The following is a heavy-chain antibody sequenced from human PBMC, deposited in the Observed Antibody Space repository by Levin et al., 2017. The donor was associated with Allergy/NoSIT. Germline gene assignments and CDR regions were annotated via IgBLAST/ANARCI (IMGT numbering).Heavy chain of an antibody. CDR1: GFAFSNAW. Sequence: GGSLRLSCAASGFAFSNAWMIWVRQAPGKGLEWVGRIRSFSSGGTIHYGAPVEGRFSLSRDDSKDTVYLQMNGLKTEDTGVYYCTTDWEGKIFRDYWGQGTLVTVSS. CDR3: TTDWEGKIFRDY. J-gene: IGHJ4*02. CDR2: IRSFSSGGTI. V-gene: IGHV3-15*01. D-gene: IGHD1-26*01.